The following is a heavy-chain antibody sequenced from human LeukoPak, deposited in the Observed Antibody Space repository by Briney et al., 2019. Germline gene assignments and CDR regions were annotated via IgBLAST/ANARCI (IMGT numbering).Heavy chain of an antibody. V-gene: IGHV3-NL1*01. CDR2: ISGSGGST. Sequence: GGSLRLSCAASGFTFSSYGMHWVRQAPGKGLEWVSAISGSGGSTYYADSVKGRFTISRDNSKNTLYLQMNSLRAEDTAVYYCARDRAYGSGTLGAFDIWGQGTMVTVSS. J-gene: IGHJ3*02. D-gene: IGHD3-10*01. CDR3: ARDRAYGSGTLGAFDI. CDR1: GFTFSSYG.